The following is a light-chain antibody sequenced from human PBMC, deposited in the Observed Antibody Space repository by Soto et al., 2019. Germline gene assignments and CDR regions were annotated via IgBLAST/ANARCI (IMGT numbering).Light chain of an antibody. Sequence: DIRITQSPSSLSASVGGRVPVTCRASQYFRHVSGWYHQKTGKATMRLIYAASSLRGGVPLWLSVSGPGTEFTLTTCSLPPAEGATYYCVQENYFRSTFGGGTTVDIX. V-gene: IGKV1-17*01. CDR1: QYFRHV. CDR3: VQENYFRST. J-gene: IGKJ4*01. CDR2: AAS.